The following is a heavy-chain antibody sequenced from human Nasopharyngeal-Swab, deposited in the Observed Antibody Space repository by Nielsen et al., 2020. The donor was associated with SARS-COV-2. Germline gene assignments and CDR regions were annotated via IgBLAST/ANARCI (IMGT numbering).Heavy chain of an antibody. V-gene: IGHV3-30-3*01. CDR1: GFTFSSYA. CDR3: ARAFGFGGVDY. D-gene: IGHD3-16*01. Sequence: GESLKISCAASGFTFSSYAMHWVRQAPGKGLEWVAVISYDGSNKYYADSVKGRFTISRDNSKNTLYLQMNSLRAEETAVYYCARAFGFGGVDYWGQGTLVTVSS. CDR2: ISYDGSNK. J-gene: IGHJ4*02.